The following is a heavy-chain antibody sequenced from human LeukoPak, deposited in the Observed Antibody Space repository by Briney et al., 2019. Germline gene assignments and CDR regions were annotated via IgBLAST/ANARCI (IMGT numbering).Heavy chain of an antibody. J-gene: IGHJ4*02. CDR1: GFTFSSYS. D-gene: IGHD4-17*01. CDR2: ISSSSSYI. CDR3: ARGRDELLTVTTDY. Sequence: GGSLRLSCAASGFTFSSYSMNWVRQAPGKGLEWVSSISSSSSYIYYADSVKGRFTISRDNAKNSLYLQMNSLRAEDTAVYYCARGRDELLTVTTDYWGQGTLVTVSS. V-gene: IGHV3-21*01.